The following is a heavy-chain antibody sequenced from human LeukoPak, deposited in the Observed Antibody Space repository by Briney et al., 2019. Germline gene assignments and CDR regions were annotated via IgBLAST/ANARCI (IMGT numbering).Heavy chain of an antibody. CDR1: GGSIDGQY. V-gene: IGHV4-59*11. CDR2: VYSSGST. CDR3: ARAGHYGEYGLDV. J-gene: IGHJ6*02. Sequence: SETLSLTCTVSGGSIDGQYWSWIRQPPGKGLEWIGYVYSSGSTKYDSYNPSLKSRATISVDPSENQFSLKLNSVTAADTALYYCARAGHYGEYGLDVWGQGTTVTVSS. D-gene: IGHD4-17*01.